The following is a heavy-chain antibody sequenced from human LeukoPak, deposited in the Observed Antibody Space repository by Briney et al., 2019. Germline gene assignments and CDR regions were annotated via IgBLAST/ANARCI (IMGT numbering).Heavy chain of an antibody. J-gene: IGHJ4*02. CDR2: ISGSGGST. V-gene: IGHV3-23*01. CDR3: AREICGSDCYSTFDY. D-gene: IGHD2-21*02. Sequence: GGSLRLSCAASGFTFSSYAMSWVRQAPGKGLEWVSAISGSGGSTYYADSVKGRFTISRDNSKNTLYLQMNSLRAEDTAVYYCAREICGSDCYSTFDYWGQGALVTVSS. CDR1: GFTFSSYA.